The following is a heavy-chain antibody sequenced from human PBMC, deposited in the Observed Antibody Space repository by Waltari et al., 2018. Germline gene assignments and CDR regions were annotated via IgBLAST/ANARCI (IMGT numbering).Heavy chain of an antibody. CDR1: GGSTSNYY. V-gene: IGHV4-59*01. CDR2: FYYSGST. CDR3: ARHNWGSGDAFDI. Sequence: QVQLQESGSGLVKPLETLSLTYIVSGGSTSNYYWSWIRQAPGKGLEWIAYFYYSGSTNSNPSLKSRVTTSLDTSKNQFSLNLNSVTAADTAMYYCARHNWGSGDAFDIWGQGTMVFVSS. J-gene: IGHJ3*02. D-gene: IGHD7-27*01.